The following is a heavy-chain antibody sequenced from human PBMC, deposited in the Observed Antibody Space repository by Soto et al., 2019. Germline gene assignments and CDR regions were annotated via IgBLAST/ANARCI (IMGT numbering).Heavy chain of an antibody. V-gene: IGHV4-59*01. Sequence: PSETLSLTCTVSGGSISSYYWSWIRQPPGKGLEWIGYIYYSGSINYNPSLKSRVTISVDTSKNQLSLKLSSVTAADTAVYYCARDLGGGKYYYDSSGYRTLNIWGQGTMVTVSS. J-gene: IGHJ3*02. CDR3: ARDLGGGKYYYDSSGYRTLNI. CDR1: GGSISSYY. D-gene: IGHD3-22*01. CDR2: IYYSGSI.